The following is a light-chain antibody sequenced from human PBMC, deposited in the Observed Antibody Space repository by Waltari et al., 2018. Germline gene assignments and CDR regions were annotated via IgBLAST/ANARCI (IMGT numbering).Light chain of an antibody. CDR1: QGISSY. CDR3: QQYYSYPPVT. CDR2: AAS. J-gene: IGKJ4*01. V-gene: IGKV1-8*01. Sequence: STGDRVTITCRASQGISSYLAWYQQKPGKAPKLLIYAASTLQSGVPSRFSGSGSGTDFTLTISCLQSEDFATYYCQQYYSYPPVTFGGGTKVEIK.